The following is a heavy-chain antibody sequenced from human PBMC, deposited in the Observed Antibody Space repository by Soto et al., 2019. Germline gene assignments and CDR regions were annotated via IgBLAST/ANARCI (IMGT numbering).Heavy chain of an antibody. CDR2: ISGSGGST. Sequence: GGSLRLSCAASGFTFSSYAMSWVRQAPGKGLEWASAISGSGGSTYYADSVKGRFTISRDNLKYILYLQMNDLKAEDTATYYCAKGFRPLGGAFDIWVQGTMVTVS. CDR3: AKGFRPLGGAFDI. D-gene: IGHD3-16*01. J-gene: IGHJ3*02. V-gene: IGHV3-23*01. CDR1: GFTFSSYA.